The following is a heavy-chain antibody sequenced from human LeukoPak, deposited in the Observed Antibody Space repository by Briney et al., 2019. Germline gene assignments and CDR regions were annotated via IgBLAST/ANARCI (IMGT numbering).Heavy chain of an antibody. CDR3: AKDRTGAYRIFDY. Sequence: PGGSLRLSCAASGFTFGNYAVSWVRLAPGMGLEWISVISAGGSSIYYADSVKGRFSISRDNSKNTLSLQMNSLRAEDTAVYYCAKDRTGAYRIFDYWGQGTLVTVSS. D-gene: IGHD4-17*01. CDR2: ISAGGSSI. CDR1: GFTFGNYA. J-gene: IGHJ4*02. V-gene: IGHV3-23*01.